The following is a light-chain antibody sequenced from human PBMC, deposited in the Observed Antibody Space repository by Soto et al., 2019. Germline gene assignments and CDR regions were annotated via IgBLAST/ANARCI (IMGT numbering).Light chain of an antibody. CDR1: QSISNW. V-gene: IGKV1-5*03. CDR2: KAS. J-gene: IGKJ1*01. CDR3: QQYSNYWT. Sequence: DIQMTQSPSTLSASVGDSVTITCRASQSISNWLAWHQQKPGKAPKLLIYKASTLKSGVPSRFSGSGSGTEFTLTISSLQPDDFAAYYCQQYSNYWTFGQGTKVDIK.